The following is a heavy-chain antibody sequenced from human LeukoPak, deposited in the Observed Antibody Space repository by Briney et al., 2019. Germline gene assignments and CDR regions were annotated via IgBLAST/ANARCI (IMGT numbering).Heavy chain of an antibody. V-gene: IGHV1-18*01. CDR2: ISPYNGNT. J-gene: IGHJ5*02. CDR1: GYTFTSYG. CDR3: ARAGDFWSGYYPNWFDP. Sequence: ASVKVSCKASGYTFTSYGISWVRQAPGQGLEWMGWISPYNGNTNYAQKLQGRVTMTTDTSTSTAYMELRSLRSDDTAVYYCARAGDFWSGYYPNWFDPWGQGTLVTVSS. D-gene: IGHD3-3*01.